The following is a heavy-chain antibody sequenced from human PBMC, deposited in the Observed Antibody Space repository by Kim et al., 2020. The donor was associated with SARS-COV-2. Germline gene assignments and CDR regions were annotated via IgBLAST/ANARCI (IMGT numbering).Heavy chain of an antibody. J-gene: IGHJ4*02. D-gene: IGHD6-19*01. CDR3: AREAISSGWSNYYFDY. Sequence: GGSLRLSCAASGFTFSSYGMHWVRQAPGKGLEWVAVIWYDGSNKYYADSVKGRFTISRDNSKNTLYLQMNSLRAEDTAVYYCAREAISSGWSNYYFDYWGQGNLGTVS. CDR2: IWYDGSNK. CDR1: GFTFSSYG. V-gene: IGHV3-33*01.